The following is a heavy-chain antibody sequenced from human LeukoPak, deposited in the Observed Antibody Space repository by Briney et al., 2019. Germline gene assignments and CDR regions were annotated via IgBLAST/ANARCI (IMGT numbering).Heavy chain of an antibody. D-gene: IGHD6-19*01. CDR3: AKTALAVAGIVPVESELDY. CDR2: ISGSGGRT. V-gene: IGHV3-23*01. CDR1: GFIFSSYA. J-gene: IGHJ4*02. Sequence: GGSLKFSSAASGFIFSSYAMSCVRLGPVKGLDWISVISGSGGRTDYAASVKGRFTISRDNSKNTLYLQMNSLRAEDTAVYYCAKTALAVAGIVPVESELDYWGQGTLVTVSS.